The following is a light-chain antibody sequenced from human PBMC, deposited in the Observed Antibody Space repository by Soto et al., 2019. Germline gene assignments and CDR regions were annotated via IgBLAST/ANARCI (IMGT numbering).Light chain of an antibody. CDR3: LQYNDWPPKQYT. CDR2: GAS. CDR1: QSVSSD. J-gene: IGKJ2*01. Sequence: EIVMTQSPATLSVSPGERVTLSCRASQSVSSDLAWYQHKPGQAPRLLLYGASTRATTTPARVSGSGSGTEFSLSISSLQSEDFAVYYCLQYNDWPPKQYTFGQGTKLEIK. V-gene: IGKV3-15*01.